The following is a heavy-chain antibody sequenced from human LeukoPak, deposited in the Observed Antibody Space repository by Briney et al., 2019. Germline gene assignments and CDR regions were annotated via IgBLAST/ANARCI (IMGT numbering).Heavy chain of an antibody. CDR3: ASPRAGSYYYFDY. J-gene: IGHJ4*02. Sequence: SVKVSCKASGGTFSSYAISWVRQAPGQGLEWMGVIIPIFGTANYAQKFQGRVTITADKSTSTAYMELSSLRSEDTAVYYCASPRAGSYYYFDYWGQGTLVTVSS. D-gene: IGHD3-10*01. CDR1: GGTFSSYA. V-gene: IGHV1-69*06. CDR2: IIPIFGTA.